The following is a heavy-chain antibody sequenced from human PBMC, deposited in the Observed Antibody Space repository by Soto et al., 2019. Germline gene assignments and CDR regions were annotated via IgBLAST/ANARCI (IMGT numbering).Heavy chain of an antibody. CDR3: ATDFIAAAANYYFDY. Sequence: GGSLRLSCAASGFTFSSYSMNWVRQAPGKGLEWVSYISSSSSTIYYADSVKGRFTISRDNAKNSLYLQMNSLRDEDTAVYYCATDFIAAAANYYFDYWGQGTLVTVSS. D-gene: IGHD6-13*01. J-gene: IGHJ4*02. CDR1: GFTFSSYS. V-gene: IGHV3-48*02. CDR2: ISSSSSTI.